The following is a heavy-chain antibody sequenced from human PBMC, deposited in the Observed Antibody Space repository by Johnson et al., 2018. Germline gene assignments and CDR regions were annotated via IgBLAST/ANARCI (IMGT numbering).Heavy chain of an antibody. CDR2: IKQDGSEK. V-gene: IGHV3-7*01. Sequence: VQLQESGGGLVQPGGSLKLSCAASGFTFSGSAMHWVRQAPGKGLEWVANIKQDGSEKYYVDSVKGRFIISRDNAKNSLYLQMNSLRAEDTAVYYCARDWWPSPYYFDYWGQGTLVTVSS. D-gene: IGHD2-15*01. CDR1: GFTFSGSA. J-gene: IGHJ4*02. CDR3: ARDWWPSPYYFDY.